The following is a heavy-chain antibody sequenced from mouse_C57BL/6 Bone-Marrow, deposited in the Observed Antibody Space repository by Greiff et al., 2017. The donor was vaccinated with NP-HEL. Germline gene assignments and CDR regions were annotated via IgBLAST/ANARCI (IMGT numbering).Heavy chain of an antibody. D-gene: IGHD2-4*01. J-gene: IGHJ4*01. CDR1: GFTFSDYS. V-gene: IGHV5-16*01. CDR3: AREGGLRRRTYAMDY. Sequence: EVQLKESEGGLVQPGSSMKLSCTASGFTFSDYSMAWVRQVPEKGLEWVANINYVGSSTYYLDSLKSRFIISRDNAKNILYLQMSSLKSEDTATYYCAREGGLRRRTYAMDYWGQGTSVTVSS. CDR2: INYVGSST.